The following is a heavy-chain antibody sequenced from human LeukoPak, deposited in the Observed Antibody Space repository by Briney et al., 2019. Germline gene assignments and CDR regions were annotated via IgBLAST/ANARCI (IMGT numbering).Heavy chain of an antibody. J-gene: IGHJ3*01. D-gene: IGHD3-10*01. V-gene: IGHV4-59*12. CDR2: IYYSGST. Sequence: SETLSLTCTVSGGSISSYHWSWIRQPPGKGLECIGFIYYSGSTNYNPSLKSRVTISVDTSKNHFSLKLNTVTAADTAVYYCAKPSNYYGSATDAFDFWGQGTMVTVSS. CDR1: GGSISSYH. CDR3: AKPSNYYGSATDAFDF.